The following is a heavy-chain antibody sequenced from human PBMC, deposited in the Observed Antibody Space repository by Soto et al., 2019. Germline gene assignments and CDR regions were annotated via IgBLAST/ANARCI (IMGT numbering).Heavy chain of an antibody. D-gene: IGHD3-22*01. J-gene: IGHJ4*02. CDR3: ASRDDRSGYYYGVSH. CDR1: GFTVSGNY. CDR2: IYSDDSA. V-gene: IGHV3-66*01. Sequence: EVQLVESGGGLVQPGGSLRLSCAASGFTVSGNYMSWVRQAPGKGLEWVSIIYSDDSADYADSVKGRFTISRDNSKNTLDLQMNSLRAEDTAVYYCASRDDRSGYYYGVSHWGQGTLVTVSS.